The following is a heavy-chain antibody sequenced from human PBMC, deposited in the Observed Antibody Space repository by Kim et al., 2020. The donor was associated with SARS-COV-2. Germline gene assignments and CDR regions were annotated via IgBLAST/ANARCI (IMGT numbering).Heavy chain of an antibody. CDR2: INPSGGST. CDR1: GYTFTSYY. V-gene: IGHV1-46*01. CDR3: ASDDYDILTGYYTGGY. D-gene: IGHD3-9*01. Sequence: ASVKVSCKASGYTFTSYYMHWVRQAPGQGLEWMGIINPSGGSTSYAQKFQGRVTMTRDTSTSTVYMELSSLRSEDTAVYYCASDDYDILTGYYTGGYWGQGTLVTVSS. J-gene: IGHJ4*02.